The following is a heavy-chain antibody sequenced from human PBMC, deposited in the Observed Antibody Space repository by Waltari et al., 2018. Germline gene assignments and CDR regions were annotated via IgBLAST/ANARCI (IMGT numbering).Heavy chain of an antibody. Sequence: EVQLVESGGGLVRPGGSLRRSCVASGFSFGCFNTNWVRQAPGKGLELVSSITTSSTYMYYVDSLKGRFTISRDDAKNSLFLQMNSLRAEDTAVYYCARDLIEPAAIGNYYYGMDVWGQGTTVTVSS. D-gene: IGHD2-2*01. CDR3: ARDLIEPAAIGNYYYGMDV. CDR1: GFSFGCFN. J-gene: IGHJ6*02. V-gene: IGHV3-21*01. CDR2: ITTSSTYM.